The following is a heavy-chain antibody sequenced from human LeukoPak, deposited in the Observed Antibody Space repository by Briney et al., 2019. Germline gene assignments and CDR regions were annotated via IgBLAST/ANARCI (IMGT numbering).Heavy chain of an antibody. J-gene: IGHJ4*02. Sequence: PGGSLRLSCAASGFTFSTFRMNWVRQAPGKGLEWVSSMSTDSKSIYYADSVKGRFTISRDNAKNSLYLQMDNLRAEDTAVYYCVRETHDPRDYWGQGTLVTVS. V-gene: IGHV3-21*06. CDR1: GFTFSTFR. CDR2: MSTDSKSI. CDR3: VRETHDPRDY.